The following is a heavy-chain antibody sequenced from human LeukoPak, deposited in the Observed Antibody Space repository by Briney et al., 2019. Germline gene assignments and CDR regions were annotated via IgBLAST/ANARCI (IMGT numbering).Heavy chain of an antibody. V-gene: IGHV3-30*18. CDR3: AKDVAQIRYFDWLLTPALSSYFDY. J-gene: IGHJ4*02. D-gene: IGHD3-9*01. CDR2: ISYDGSNK. Sequence: GGSLRLSCAASGFTFSSYGMHWVRQAPGKGLEWVAVISYDGSNKYYADSVKGRFTISRDNSKNTLYLQMSSLRAEDTAVYYCAKDVAQIRYFDWLLTPALSSYFDYWGQGTLVTVSS. CDR1: GFTFSSYG.